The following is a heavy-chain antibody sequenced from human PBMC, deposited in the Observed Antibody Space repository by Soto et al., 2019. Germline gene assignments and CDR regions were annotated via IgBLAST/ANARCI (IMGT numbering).Heavy chain of an antibody. D-gene: IGHD2-21*02. CDR1: GYTFTSYY. CDR3: ARGVGVWGGDSPRSGIIDY. V-gene: IGHV1-46*01. CDR2: INPSGGST. Sequence: QVQLVQSGAEVKKPGASVKVSCKASGYTFTSYYMHWVRQAPGQGLEWMGIINPSGGSTSYAQKCQGRVTMTRDTSTSTVYRELSSLRSEDTAVYYCARGVGVWGGDSPRSGIIDYWGQGTLVTVSS. J-gene: IGHJ4*02.